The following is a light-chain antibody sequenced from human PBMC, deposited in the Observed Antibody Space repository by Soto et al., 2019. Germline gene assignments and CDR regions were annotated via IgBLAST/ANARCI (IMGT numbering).Light chain of an antibody. CDR1: QSISSW. Sequence: DIQMTQSPSTLYASVGDRVTITCRASQSISSWLAWYQQKPGTAPNLLIYKASSLESGVPSRFSGSGSGTEFTLTISSLQPDDFATYYCQQYESYSVTFGQGTRLEIK. V-gene: IGKV1-5*03. CDR2: KAS. CDR3: QQYESYSVT. J-gene: IGKJ5*01.